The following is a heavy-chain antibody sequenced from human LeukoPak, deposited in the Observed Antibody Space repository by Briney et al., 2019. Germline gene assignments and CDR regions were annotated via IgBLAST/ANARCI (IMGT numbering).Heavy chain of an antibody. Sequence: PGGSLRLSCVASGFNFSNYWMSWVRQAPVEGLEWVANIKQDGSEKYYVDSVKGRFTISRDNAKNSLYLQMNSLRAEDTAVYYCARDPIAAGTTTWGQGTLVTVSS. V-gene: IGHV3-7*01. CDR1: GFNFSNYW. J-gene: IGHJ5*02. CDR3: ARDPIAAGTTT. CDR2: IKQDGSEK. D-gene: IGHD6-13*01.